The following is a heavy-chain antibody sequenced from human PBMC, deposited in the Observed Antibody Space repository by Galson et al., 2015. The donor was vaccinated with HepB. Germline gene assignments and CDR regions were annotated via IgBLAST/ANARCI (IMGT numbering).Heavy chain of an antibody. Sequence: SLRLSCAASGFTFSNAWMSWVRQAPGKGLEWVGRIKSKTDGGTTDYAAPVKGRFTISRDDSKNTLYLQMNSLKTEDTAVYYCTTRCGSSSSGCFDYWGQGTLVTVSS. CDR1: GFTFSNAW. D-gene: IGHD6-6*01. CDR3: TTRCGSSSSGCFDY. J-gene: IGHJ4*02. V-gene: IGHV3-15*01. CDR2: IKSKTDGGTT.